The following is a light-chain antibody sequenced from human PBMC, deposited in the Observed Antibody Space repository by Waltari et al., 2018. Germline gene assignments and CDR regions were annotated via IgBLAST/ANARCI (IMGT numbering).Light chain of an antibody. J-gene: IGLJ3*02. Sequence: QLVLTQSPSASASLGASVKLTCTLSSGHSSNIIAWHQQQPEKGPRYLMKVNSDGSHSKGAGSPDRFSGSSSGAERYLTISSRQSEDEADYYCQTGGHGTWVFGGGTKLTVL. CDR1: SGHSSNI. CDR2: VNSDGSH. CDR3: QTGGHGTWV. V-gene: IGLV4-69*01.